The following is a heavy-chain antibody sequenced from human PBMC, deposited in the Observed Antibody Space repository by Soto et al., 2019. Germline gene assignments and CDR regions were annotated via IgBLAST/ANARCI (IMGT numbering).Heavy chain of an antibody. D-gene: IGHD6-13*01. J-gene: IGHJ5*02. CDR2: IIPLFGTT. CDR1: GGTFSSNG. CDR3: ARGATHGSSWYFWFDP. V-gene: IGHV1-69*13. Sequence: SVKVSCKASGGTFSSNGINWVRQAPGQGLEWMGGIIPLFGTTNYAQKFKGRVTITADESTSTAYMELSSLRAEDAAVYYCARGATHGSSWYFWFDPWGQGTLVTVSS.